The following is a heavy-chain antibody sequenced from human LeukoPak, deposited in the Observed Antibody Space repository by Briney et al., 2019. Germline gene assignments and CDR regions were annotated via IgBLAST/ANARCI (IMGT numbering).Heavy chain of an antibody. J-gene: IGHJ4*02. Sequence: SETLSLTGTVSGGSISSYYWSWIRQPPGKGLEWIGYIYYSGSTNYNPSLKSRVTISVDTSKNQFSLKLSSVTAADTAVYYCARLNSWYYFDYWGQGTLVTVSS. CDR2: IYYSGST. CDR3: ARLNSWYYFDY. CDR1: GGSISSYY. V-gene: IGHV4-59*08. D-gene: IGHD6-13*01.